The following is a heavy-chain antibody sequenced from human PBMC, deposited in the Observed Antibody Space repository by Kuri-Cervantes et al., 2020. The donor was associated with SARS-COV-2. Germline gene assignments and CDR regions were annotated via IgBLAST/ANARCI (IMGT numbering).Heavy chain of an antibody. V-gene: IGHV3-49*04. CDR2: IRSKAYGGTT. CDR3: TRGGGVTGYYYYYYMDV. Sequence: GGSLRLSCTASGFTFGDYAMSWVRQAPGKGLEWVGFIRSKAYGGTTEYAASVKGRFTISRDDSKSIAYLQMNSLKTEDTAVYYCTRGGGVTGYYYYYYMDVWGKGTTVNVSS. J-gene: IGHJ6*03. CDR1: GFTFGDYA. D-gene: IGHD3-16*01.